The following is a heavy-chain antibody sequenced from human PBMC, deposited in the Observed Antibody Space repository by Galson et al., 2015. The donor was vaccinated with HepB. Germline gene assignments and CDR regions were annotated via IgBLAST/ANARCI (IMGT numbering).Heavy chain of an antibody. D-gene: IGHD5-18*01. J-gene: IGHJ6*02. V-gene: IGHV3-15*01. Sequence: SLRLSCAASGFTFSNAWMSWVRQAPGKGLEWVGRIKSKTDGGTTDYAAPVKGRFTISRDDSKNTLYLQMNSLKTEDTAVYYCTTTWIQLYIYGMDVWGQGTTVTVSS. CDR1: GFTFSNAW. CDR2: IKSKTDGGTT. CDR3: TTTWIQLYIYGMDV.